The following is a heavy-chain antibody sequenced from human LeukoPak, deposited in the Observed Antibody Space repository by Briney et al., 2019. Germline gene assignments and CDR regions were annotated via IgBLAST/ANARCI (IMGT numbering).Heavy chain of an antibody. CDR1: GYTFTSYA. CDR2: INAGNGNT. D-gene: IGHD3-3*01. Sequence: ASVKVSCKASGYTFTSYAMHWVRQAPGQRLEWMGWINAGNGNTKYSQKFQGRVTITRDTSASTAYMELSSLRSEDTAVYYCARDTSGSGYFNYYYYYGMDVWAKGPRSPSP. V-gene: IGHV1-3*01. CDR3: ARDTSGSGYFNYYYYYGMDV. J-gene: IGHJ6*02.